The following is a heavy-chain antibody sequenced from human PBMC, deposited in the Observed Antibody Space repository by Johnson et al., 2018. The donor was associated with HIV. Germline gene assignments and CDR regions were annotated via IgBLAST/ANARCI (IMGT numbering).Heavy chain of an antibody. J-gene: IGHJ3*02. CDR3: ARDSRISLIVVVSRGGFDI. Sequence: EVQLVESGGGLVQPGGSLRLSCAASGFTFSPYWMSWVRQAPGKGQEWVGSIKQDGSESYYVDSVKGRFTISRDNAKNSLYLQMNSLRAEDTAVYYCARDSRISLIVVVSRGGFDIWGQGTMVTVSS. D-gene: IGHD3-22*01. CDR1: GFTFSPYW. CDR2: IKQDGSES. V-gene: IGHV3-7*01.